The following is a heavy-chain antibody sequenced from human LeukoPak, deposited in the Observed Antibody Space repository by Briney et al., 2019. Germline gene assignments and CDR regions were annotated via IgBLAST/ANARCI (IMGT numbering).Heavy chain of an antibody. D-gene: IGHD2-15*01. CDR3: AKRAQGDCSGYYFDY. CDR1: GCTFSSYA. V-gene: IGHV3-23*01. Sequence: GGSLRLSCAASGCTFSSYAMSWVRQAPGKGLEWVSAIGGSGGTTHYADSVKGRFTISRDNSKNTLYLQMNSLRAEDTAVYYCAKRAQGDCSGYYFDYWGQGTLVTVSS. CDR2: IGGSGGTT. J-gene: IGHJ4*02.